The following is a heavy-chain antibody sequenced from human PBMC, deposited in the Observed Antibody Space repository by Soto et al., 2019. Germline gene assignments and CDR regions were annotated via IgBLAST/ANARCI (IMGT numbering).Heavy chain of an antibody. CDR2: LSGSGGST. CDR1: GFTFSSYA. J-gene: IGHJ4*02. D-gene: IGHD2-8*02. CDR3: AKLTGNYFDY. V-gene: IGHV3-23*01. Sequence: GGSLRLSCAASGFTFSSYAMSWVRQAPGKGLEWVSTLSGSGGSTYYADSVKGRFTISRDNSKNTLYLQMNSLRAEDTAVYYCAKLTGNYFDYWGQGTPVTVSS.